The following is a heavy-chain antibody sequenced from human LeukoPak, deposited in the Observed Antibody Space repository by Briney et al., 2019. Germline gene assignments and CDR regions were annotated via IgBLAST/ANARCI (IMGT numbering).Heavy chain of an antibody. J-gene: IGHJ2*01. CDR1: GFTFNTYT. Sequence: GGSLRLSCAASGFTFNTYTMNWVRQAPGKGLEWVSAISGSGGSTYYADSVKGRFTISRDNSKNTLYLQMNSLRAEDTAVYYCARDRDGYNFNPHWYFDLWGRGTLVTVSS. D-gene: IGHD5-24*01. CDR3: ARDRDGYNFNPHWYFDL. CDR2: ISGSGGST. V-gene: IGHV3-23*01.